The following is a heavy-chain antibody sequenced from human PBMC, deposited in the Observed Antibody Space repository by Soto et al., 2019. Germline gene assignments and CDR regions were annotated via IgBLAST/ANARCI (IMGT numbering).Heavy chain of an antibody. V-gene: IGHV4-31*03. D-gene: IGHD3-10*01. Sequence: SETLSLTCTVSGGSISSGGYYWSWIRQHPGKGLEWIGYIYYSGSTYYNPSLKSRVTISVDTSKNQFSLKLSSVTAADTAVYYCATHQTFGELLSLGFDPWGQGTLVTVSS. CDR1: GGSISSGGYY. CDR3: ATHQTFGELLSLGFDP. J-gene: IGHJ5*02. CDR2: IYYSGST.